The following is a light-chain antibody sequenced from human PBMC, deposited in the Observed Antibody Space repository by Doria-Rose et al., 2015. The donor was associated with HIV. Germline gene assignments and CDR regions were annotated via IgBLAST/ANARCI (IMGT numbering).Light chain of an antibody. CDR2: WAS. V-gene: IGKV4-1*01. J-gene: IGKJ3*01. CDR1: QSLLYTSKNY. Sequence: DIRVTQSPESLGMSLGERATLNCKSNQSLLYTSKNYLAWYQQKPGQPPNLLIYWASTRQSGVPARFSGSVSGTDFSLTIISLKAKDVALYYYLLYYDTSSFVLGTTVYIK. CDR3: LLYYDTSS.